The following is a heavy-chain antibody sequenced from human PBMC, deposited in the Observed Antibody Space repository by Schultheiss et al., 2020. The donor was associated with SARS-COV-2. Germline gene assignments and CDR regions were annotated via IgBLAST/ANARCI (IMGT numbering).Heavy chain of an antibody. CDR3: ARDSYGSGRGTSGMDV. J-gene: IGHJ6*02. V-gene: IGHV4-61*01. CDR1: GDSSTSGNFY. CDR2: IYYTGST. Sequence: SETLSLTCTVSGDSSTSGNFYWTWIRRHPGKGLEWIGYIYYTGSTTYSPSLKSRVTISLDTSKNQVTLRLSSVTAADTAVYYCARDSYGSGRGTSGMDVWGQGTTVTVSS. D-gene: IGHD3-10*01.